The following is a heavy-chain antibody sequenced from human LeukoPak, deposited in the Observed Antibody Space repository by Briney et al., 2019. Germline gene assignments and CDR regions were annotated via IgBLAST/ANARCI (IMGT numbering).Heavy chain of an antibody. CDR1: GYTFTGYY. V-gene: IGHV1-2*02. D-gene: IGHD3-10*01. CDR2: INPNSGGT. J-gene: IGHJ6*02. CDR3: ARDSDSMDV. Sequence: GASVKVPCKASGYTFTGYYMHWVRQAPGQGLEWMGWINPNSGGTNYGQEFQGRVTMTRDTSISTAYMELSRLRSDDTAVYYCARDSDSMDVWGQGTTVTVSS.